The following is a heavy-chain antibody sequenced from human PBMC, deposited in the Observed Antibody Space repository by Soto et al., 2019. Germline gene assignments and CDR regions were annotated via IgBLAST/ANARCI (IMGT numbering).Heavy chain of an antibody. CDR1: GYTFISYG. J-gene: IGHJ4*02. D-gene: IGHD3-10*01. CDR3: ARDDEDGSYCDLGY. CDR2: ISGYNGNT. Sequence: ASVKVSCKASGYTFISYGISWVRQAPGQGLEWMGWISGYNGNTKYAQKLQGRVTMTTDTSTSTAYMELRSLRSDDTAIYYCARDDEDGSYCDLGYWGQGTLVTVSS. V-gene: IGHV1-18*01.